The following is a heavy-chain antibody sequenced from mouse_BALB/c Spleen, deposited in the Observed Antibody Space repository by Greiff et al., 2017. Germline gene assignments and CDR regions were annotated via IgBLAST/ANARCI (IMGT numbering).Heavy chain of an antibody. J-gene: IGHJ4*01. V-gene: IGHV5-6-5*01. Sequence: EVQLVESGGGLVKPGGSLKLSCAASGFTFSSYAMSWVRQTPEKRLEWVASISSGGSTYYPDSVKGRFTISRDNARNILYLQMSSLRSEDTAMYYCARVYYDYPYYYAMDYWGQGTSVTVSS. CDR3: ARVYYDYPYYYAMDY. CDR2: ISSGGST. CDR1: GFTFSSYA. D-gene: IGHD2-4*01.